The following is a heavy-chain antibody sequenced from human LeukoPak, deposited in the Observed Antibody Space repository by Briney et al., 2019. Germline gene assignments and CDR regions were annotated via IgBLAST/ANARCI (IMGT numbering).Heavy chain of an antibody. D-gene: IGHD6-19*01. J-gene: IGHJ4*02. V-gene: IGHV1-2*02. CDR3: ARENQWLAYDY. CDR1: GYTFTDYY. Sequence: ASVKVSCKASGYTFTDYYMHWVRQAPGQGLEWMGWINPNSGGTNYAQKFQGRVTMTRDTSISTAYMELSRLRTDDTAVYYCARENQWLAYDYWGQGTLVTVSS. CDR2: INPNSGGT.